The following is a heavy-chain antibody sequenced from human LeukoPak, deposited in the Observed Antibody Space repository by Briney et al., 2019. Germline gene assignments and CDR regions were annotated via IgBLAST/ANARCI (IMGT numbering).Heavy chain of an antibody. CDR2: ISGSGGST. CDR1: GFTFSSYA. D-gene: IGHD3-10*01. V-gene: IGHV3-23*01. Sequence: GGSLRLSCAASGFTFSSYAMSWVRQAPGKGLGWVSAISGSGGSTYYADSVKGRFTISRDNSKNTLYLQMNSLRAEDTAVYYCAKGHGLLWFGEEDYWGQGTLVTVSS. J-gene: IGHJ4*02. CDR3: AKGHGLLWFGEEDY.